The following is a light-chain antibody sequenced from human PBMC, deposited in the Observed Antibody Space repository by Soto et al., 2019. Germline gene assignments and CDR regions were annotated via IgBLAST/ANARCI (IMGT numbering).Light chain of an antibody. CDR3: QQFGTSPRYT. Sequence: EIVLTQSPGTLSLSPGERATLSCRTSQSVGSTYLAWYQQKPGQAPRLLIYEASRRATGIPDRFSGSGSGTDFTLTISRLEPEDFAVYYCQQFGTSPRYTFGQGTKLEI. CDR1: QSVGSTY. J-gene: IGKJ2*01. V-gene: IGKV3-20*01. CDR2: EAS.